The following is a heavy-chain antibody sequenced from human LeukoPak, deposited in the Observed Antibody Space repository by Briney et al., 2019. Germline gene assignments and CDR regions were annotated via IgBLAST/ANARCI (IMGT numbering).Heavy chain of an antibody. CDR1: GYTLTEFS. V-gene: IGHV1-24*01. CDR2: FDPEDGET. J-gene: IGHJ4*02. Sequence: ASVKVSCKVSGYTLTEFSMHWVRQAPGKGLEWMGGFDPEDGETIYAQELQGRVTMTKDTSTDTAYMELSSLRSEDTAVYYCATWYYYDSSDYYLTDYWGQGTLVTVSS. CDR3: ATWYYYDSSDYYLTDY. D-gene: IGHD3-22*01.